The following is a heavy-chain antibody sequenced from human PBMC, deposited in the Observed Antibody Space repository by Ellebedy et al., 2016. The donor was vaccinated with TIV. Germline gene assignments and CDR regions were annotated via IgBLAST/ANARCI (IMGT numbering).Heavy chain of an antibody. V-gene: IGHV3-7*03. Sequence: GGSLRLSCGTSGFTFSNYWMSWVRQAPGKGLEWVANIQQEGSEKYHVDSVKGRFTISRDNAKNSLYLQMNSLRAEDTAIYFCARAPRYGDYAEYWGQGTLVTVSS. J-gene: IGHJ4*02. CDR3: ARAPRYGDYAEY. D-gene: IGHD4-17*01. CDR1: GFTFSNYW. CDR2: IQQEGSEK.